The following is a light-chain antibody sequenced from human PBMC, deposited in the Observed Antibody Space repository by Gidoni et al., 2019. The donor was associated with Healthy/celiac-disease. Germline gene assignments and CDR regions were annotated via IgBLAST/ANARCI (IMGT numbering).Light chain of an antibody. J-gene: IGLJ2*01. Sequence: SYVLTPPPALAVAPGQTARITCGGNDIGSKSVHWYQQKPGQAPVLVVYDGSDRPSGIPERFTGANSGNTATLTSSRVEAGDEADYYCQLWDSSSENVVFGGGTKLTVL. V-gene: IGLV3-21*02. CDR3: QLWDSSSENVV. CDR1: DIGSKS. CDR2: DGS.